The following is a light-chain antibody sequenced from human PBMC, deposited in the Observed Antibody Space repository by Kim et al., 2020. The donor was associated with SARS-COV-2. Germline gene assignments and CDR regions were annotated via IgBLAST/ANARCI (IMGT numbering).Light chain of an antibody. Sequence: DIQMTQSPSTLSASVGYRVTLTCRASQSISTWLAWYQQKPGRAPKLLIYKASTLEGGVPSRFSGTGSGTEFTLTISGLQPDDFATYYCQQYNRFSTFGQGTKLEI. CDR3: QQYNRFST. CDR1: QSISTW. V-gene: IGKV1-5*03. CDR2: KAS. J-gene: IGKJ2*01.